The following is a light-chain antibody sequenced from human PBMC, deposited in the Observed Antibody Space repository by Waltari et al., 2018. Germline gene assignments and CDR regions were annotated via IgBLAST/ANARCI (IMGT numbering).Light chain of an antibody. V-gene: IGLV1-44*01. CDR2: NDV. J-gene: IGLJ1*01. CDR3: ASWDDRLDAYV. Sequence: QSVLTQPPSASGTPGQRVIISCSGSSPTVGSNVVNWYHQLPGTAPKPLIFNDVDRPSGVPDRFSGSRSATSASLAISGLQSDDESTYYCASWDDRLDAYVFGTGTRVTVL. CDR1: SPTVGSNV.